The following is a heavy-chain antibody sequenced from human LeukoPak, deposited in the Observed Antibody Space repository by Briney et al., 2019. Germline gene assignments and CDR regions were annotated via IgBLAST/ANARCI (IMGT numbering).Heavy chain of an antibody. D-gene: IGHD6-13*01. CDR1: GGSISSGGYS. J-gene: IGHJ4*02. CDR3: ARSALPERRIRSSSWYYFDY. CDR2: IYHSGST. Sequence: KPSQTLSLTCAVSGGSISSGGYSWSWIRQPPGKGLEWIGYIYHSGSTYYNPSLKSRVTISVDRSENQFSLKLSSVTAADTAVYYCARSALPERRIRSSSWYYFDYWGQGTLVTVSS. V-gene: IGHV4-30-2*01.